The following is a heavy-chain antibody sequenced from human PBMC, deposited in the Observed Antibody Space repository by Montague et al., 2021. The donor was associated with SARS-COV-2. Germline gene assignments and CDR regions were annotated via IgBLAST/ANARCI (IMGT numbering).Heavy chain of an antibody. CDR1: GFIFSSYA. J-gene: IGHJ3*02. CDR2: ISYDGSNK. CDR3: ASEDIVVVMGAFDI. D-gene: IGHD2-2*01. V-gene: IGHV3-30*04. Sequence: SLRLSCAASGFIFSSYAMHWVRQAPGKGLEWVAVISYDGSNKYYADSVKGRFTISRDNSKNTLYLQMNSLRAEDTAVYYCASEDIVVVMGAFDIWGQGTMVTVSS.